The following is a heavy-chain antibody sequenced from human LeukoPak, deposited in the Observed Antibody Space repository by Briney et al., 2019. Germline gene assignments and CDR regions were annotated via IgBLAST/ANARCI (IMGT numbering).Heavy chain of an antibody. CDR1: GFTLSSYS. D-gene: IGHD4-17*01. Sequence: GGSLRLSCAASGFTLSSYSMNWVRQAPGKGLEWASYISSSSRTIYYADSVKGRFTIFRDNAKNSLFLQMNSLRAEDTAVYYCAKDRATVTTKYYFDYWGQGTLVTVPS. CDR2: ISSSSRTI. V-gene: IGHV3-48*01. J-gene: IGHJ4*02. CDR3: AKDRATVTTKYYFDY.